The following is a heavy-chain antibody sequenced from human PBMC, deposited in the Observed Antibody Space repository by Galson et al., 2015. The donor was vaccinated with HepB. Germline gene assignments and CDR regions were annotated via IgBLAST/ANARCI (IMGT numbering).Heavy chain of an antibody. J-gene: IGHJ4*02. D-gene: IGHD6-6*01. CDR3: ATDLLHSHWGHSSSSGDY. Sequence: VKVSCKVSGYTLTELSMHWVRQAPGKGLEWMGGFDPEDGETIYAQKFQGRVTMTEDTSTDTAYMELSSLRSEDTAVYYCATDLLHSHWGHSSSSGDYWGQGTLVTVSS. CDR1: GYTLTELS. V-gene: IGHV1-24*01. CDR2: FDPEDGET.